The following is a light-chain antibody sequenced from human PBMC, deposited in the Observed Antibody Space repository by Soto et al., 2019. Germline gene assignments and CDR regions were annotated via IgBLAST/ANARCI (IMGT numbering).Light chain of an antibody. CDR1: QGIGNY. J-gene: IGKJ2*01. Sequence: IWMTQSPSSVSAFTGDRVTITCRASQGIGNYVAWYQHKPGKAPKLLIYAASTLQNGVPSRFSGGGSGTDFILTISRLQSVDVATYYRHQYYAYFNTFGQGTKVEIK. CDR2: AAS. V-gene: IGKV1-8*01. CDR3: HQYYAYFNT.